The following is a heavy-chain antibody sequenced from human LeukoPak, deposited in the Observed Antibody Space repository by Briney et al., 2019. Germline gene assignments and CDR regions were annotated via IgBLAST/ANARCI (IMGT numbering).Heavy chain of an antibody. V-gene: IGHV4-30-4*08. D-gene: IGHD1-26*01. J-gene: IGHJ4*02. CDR3: AREIDSGSYSGGFDY. Sequence: SQTLSLTCTVSGGSISSGDYYGSWIRQPPGKGLEWIGYIYYSGSTYYNPSLKSRVTISVDTSKNQFSLKLSSVTAADTAVYYCAREIDSGSYSGGFDYWGQGTLVTVSS. CDR2: IYYSGST. CDR1: GGSISSGDYY.